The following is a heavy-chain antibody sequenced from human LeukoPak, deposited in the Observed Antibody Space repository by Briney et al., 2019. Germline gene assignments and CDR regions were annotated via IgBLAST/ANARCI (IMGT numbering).Heavy chain of an antibody. CDR3: ATDVNQYYYGSGSYYPY. CDR2: FDPEDGET. D-gene: IGHD3-10*01. Sequence: ASVKVSCKVSGYTLTELSMRWVRQAPGKGLEWMGGFDPEDGETIYAQKFQGRVTMTEDTSTDTAYMELSSLRSEDTAVYYCATDVNQYYYGSGSYYPYWGQGTLVTVSS. CDR1: GYTLTELS. J-gene: IGHJ4*02. V-gene: IGHV1-24*01.